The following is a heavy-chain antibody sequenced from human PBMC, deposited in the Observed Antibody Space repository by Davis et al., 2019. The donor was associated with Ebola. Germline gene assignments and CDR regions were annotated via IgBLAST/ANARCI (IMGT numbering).Heavy chain of an antibody. Sequence: QTLSLTCAISGDRVSSNTAAWNWPRQSPSRGLEWLGRTYYRSKWFVDYAVSVKSRMTINSDTSKNQFSLQLSSVTPEDTAVYYCARDPPYDQGYDYWGQGILVTVSS. D-gene: IGHD3-22*01. CDR2: TYYRSKWFV. CDR3: ARDPPYDQGYDY. V-gene: IGHV6-1*01. CDR1: GDRVSSNTAA. J-gene: IGHJ4*02.